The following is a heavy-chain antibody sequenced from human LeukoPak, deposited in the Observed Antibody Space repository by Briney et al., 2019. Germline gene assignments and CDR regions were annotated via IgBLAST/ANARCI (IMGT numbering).Heavy chain of an antibody. CDR3: ARERSVDYGHNVEGGWFDP. J-gene: IGHJ5*02. Sequence: SETQALTCAVYGGSFSDYYWSWIRQPPGKGLEWLGEINHSGSTNYNPSLKSRVTISVDTSKNQFSLKLSSVSAADTAVYYCARERSVDYGHNVEGGWFDPWGQGTLVTVSS. CDR2: INHSGST. V-gene: IGHV4-34*01. CDR1: GGSFSDYY. D-gene: IGHD4-17*01.